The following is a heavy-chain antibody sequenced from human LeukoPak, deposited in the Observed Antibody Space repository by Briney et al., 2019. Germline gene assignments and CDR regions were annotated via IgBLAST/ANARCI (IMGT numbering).Heavy chain of an antibody. Sequence: GGSLRLSCAASGFTFSSYAMSWVRQAPGKGLEWVSAISGSGGSTYYADSVKGRFTISRDNSKNTQYLQMNSLRAEDTAVYYCAKDLVYDYGDYGGRGFFDYWGQGTLVTVSS. D-gene: IGHD4-17*01. CDR1: GFTFSSYA. J-gene: IGHJ4*02. CDR2: ISGSGGST. V-gene: IGHV3-23*01. CDR3: AKDLVYDYGDYGGRGFFDY.